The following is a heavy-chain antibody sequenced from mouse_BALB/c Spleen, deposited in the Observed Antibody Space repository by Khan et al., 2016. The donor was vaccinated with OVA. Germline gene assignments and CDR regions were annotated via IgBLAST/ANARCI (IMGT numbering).Heavy chain of an antibody. D-gene: IGHD2-10*01. CDR2: IWSDGNT. CDR3: ARQPYYHYNIMDY. J-gene: IGHJ4*01. CDR1: GFSLTNYG. V-gene: IGHV2-6-1*01. Sequence: VQLQESGPGLAAPSQSLSITCTISGFSLTNYGVHWVRQPPGKGLEWLVVIWSDGNTSYNSALKSRLTITKDNSQSQVFLKMNSLQTDDTAIYFCARQPYYHYNIMDYWGQGTPVTVSS.